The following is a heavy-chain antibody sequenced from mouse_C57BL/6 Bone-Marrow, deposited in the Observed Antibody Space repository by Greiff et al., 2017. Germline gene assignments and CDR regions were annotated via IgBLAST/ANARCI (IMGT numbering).Heavy chain of an antibody. J-gene: IGHJ2*01. Sequence: QVQLQQPGAELVKPGASVKLSCKASGYTFTSYWMHWVKQRPGRGLEWIGRIDPYSGGTKYNEKFKSKATLTVDKPSSTDYMQLSSLTSEDSADYYAARKGNWENFDYWGQGTTLTVSS. CDR1: GYTFTSYW. CDR2: IDPYSGGT. V-gene: IGHV1-72*01. D-gene: IGHD4-1*01. CDR3: ARKGNWENFDY.